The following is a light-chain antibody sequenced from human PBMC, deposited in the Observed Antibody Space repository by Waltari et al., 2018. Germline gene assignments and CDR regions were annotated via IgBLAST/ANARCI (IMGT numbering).Light chain of an antibody. Sequence: SYDLAQPLSVSVALGQSARISCGGSNIETKSVHWYQQKPGQAPVLVIYRDTNRPSANPDRFSASKSGNTATLIISRAQAGDEADYYCQVWDSDTYWVFGGGTRLTVL. CDR1: NIETKS. V-gene: IGLV3-9*01. CDR2: RDT. J-gene: IGLJ3*02. CDR3: QVWDSDTYWV.